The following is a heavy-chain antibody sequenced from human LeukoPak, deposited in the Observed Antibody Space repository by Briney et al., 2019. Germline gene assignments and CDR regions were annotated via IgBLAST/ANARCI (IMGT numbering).Heavy chain of an antibody. D-gene: IGHD2-2*01. CDR1: GGSISSGGYY. Sequence: SETLSLTCTVSGGSISSGGYYWSWIRQHPGKGLEWIGEINHSGSTNYNPSLKSRVTISVDTSKNQFSLKLSSVAAADTAVYYCARVRYCSSTSCYSHWFDPWGQGTLVTVSS. CDR2: INHSGST. J-gene: IGHJ5*02. V-gene: IGHV4-39*07. CDR3: ARVRYCSSTSCYSHWFDP.